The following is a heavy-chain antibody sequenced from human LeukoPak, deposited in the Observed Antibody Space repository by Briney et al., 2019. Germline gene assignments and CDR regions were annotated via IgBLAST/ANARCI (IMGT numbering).Heavy chain of an antibody. Sequence: SETLSLTCTVSGGSISSGSYYWSWIRQPAGKGLEWIGRIYTSGSTNYNPSLKSRVTMSVDTSKNQFSLKLSSVTAADTAVYYCARDPYSGSFNWFDPWGQGTLVTVSS. CDR1: GGSISSGSYY. D-gene: IGHD1-26*01. CDR3: ARDPYSGSFNWFDP. V-gene: IGHV4-61*02. J-gene: IGHJ5*02. CDR2: IYTSGST.